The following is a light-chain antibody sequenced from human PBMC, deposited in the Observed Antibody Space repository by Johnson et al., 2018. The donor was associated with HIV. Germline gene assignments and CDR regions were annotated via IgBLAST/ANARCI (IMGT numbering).Light chain of an antibody. CDR3: AAWHNSLSTGGV. V-gene: IGLV1-51*02. Sequence: QSVLTQPPSVSAAPGQKVTISCSGSSSNIGNNYVSWYQVLPGTAPKLLIYENNQRPSGIPDRFSGSKSGTSATLGITGLQTGDEADYYCAAWHNSLSTGGVFGTGTKVTVL. CDR1: SSNIGNNY. CDR2: ENN. J-gene: IGLJ1*01.